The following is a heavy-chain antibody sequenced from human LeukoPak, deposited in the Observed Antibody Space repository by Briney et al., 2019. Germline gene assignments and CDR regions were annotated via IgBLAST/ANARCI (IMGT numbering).Heavy chain of an antibody. D-gene: IGHD1-1*01. V-gene: IGHV3-48*04. CDR3: ARDHNYAFDN. CDR1: GFPFSDYS. J-gene: IGHJ4*02. Sequence: GGSLRLSCTASGFPFSDYSMNWVRQAPGKGLEWISYIGISSGNTKYADSVKGRFTISADNARNSLYLQMNSLRVEDTAVYYCARDHNYAFDNWGQGTLVSASS. CDR2: IGISSGNT.